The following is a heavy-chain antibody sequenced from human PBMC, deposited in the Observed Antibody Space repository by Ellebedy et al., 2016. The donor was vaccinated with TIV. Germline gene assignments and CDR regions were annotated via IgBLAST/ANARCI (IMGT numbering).Heavy chain of an antibody. CDR1: GFTFSNYW. D-gene: IGHD6-19*01. CDR3: ARDQWLGRAYYFDY. CDR2: IKQDGSEK. J-gene: IGHJ4*02. V-gene: IGHV3-7*01. Sequence: GGSLRLSCEASGFTFSNYWMSWVRQAPGKGLEWVANIKQDGSEKYYVDSVKGRFSISRDNAKNSLYLPMNSLRPEDTAVYYCARDQWLGRAYYFDYWGQGTLLTVSS.